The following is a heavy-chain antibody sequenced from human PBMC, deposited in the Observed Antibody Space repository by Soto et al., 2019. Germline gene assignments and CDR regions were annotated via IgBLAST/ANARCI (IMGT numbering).Heavy chain of an antibody. CDR2: IYYSGST. CDR1: GGSISSYY. V-gene: IGHV4-59*08. D-gene: IGHD3-9*01. Sequence: SEILSLTCTVSGGSISSYYWSWIRQPPGKGLEWIGYIYYSGSTNYNPSLKSRVTISVDTSKNQFSLKLSSVTAADTAVYYCARHSYDILTGYYTWTRPRGPRFDPWGQGTLVTVSS. J-gene: IGHJ5*02. CDR3: ARHSYDILTGYYTWTRPRGPRFDP.